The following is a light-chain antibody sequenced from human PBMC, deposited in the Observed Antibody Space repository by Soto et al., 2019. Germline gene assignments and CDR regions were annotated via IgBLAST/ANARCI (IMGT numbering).Light chain of an antibody. J-gene: IGLJ1*01. CDR1: SSDVGGYNY. V-gene: IGLV2-14*01. CDR3: ASYTSGSTPYV. CDR2: EVS. Sequence: QSVLTQPASVSGSPGQSITISCTGTSSDVGGYNYVSWYQQHPGIAPKLMIYEVSNRPSRVSNRFSASKSGNTASLTISGLQAEDEADYYCASYTSGSTPYVFGAGTKLTVL.